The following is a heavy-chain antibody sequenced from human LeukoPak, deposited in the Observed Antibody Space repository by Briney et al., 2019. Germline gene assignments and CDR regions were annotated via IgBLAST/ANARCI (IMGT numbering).Heavy chain of an antibody. V-gene: IGHV3-74*01. D-gene: IGHD1-26*01. Sequence: GGSLRLSCAASGNYWMHWVRQAPGKGLVWVSHINSDGSWTSYADSVKGRFTISKDNAKNTVYLQMNGLKAEDTAVYHCVGGPGWVFDLWGRGTLVTVSS. CDR3: VGGPGWVFDL. J-gene: IGHJ2*01. CDR1: GNYW. CDR2: INSDGSWT.